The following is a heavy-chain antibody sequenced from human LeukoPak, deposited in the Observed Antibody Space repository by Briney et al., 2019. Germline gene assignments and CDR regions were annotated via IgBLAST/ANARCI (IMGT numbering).Heavy chain of an antibody. CDR1: GYTFTGYY. J-gene: IGHJ5*02. CDR2: INPNSGGT. D-gene: IGHD3-22*01. Sequence: ASVKVSCKASGYTFTGYYMHWVRQAPGQGLGWMGWINPNSGGTNYAQKFQGWVTMTRDTSISTAYMELSRLRSDDTAVYYCARVSTMIVVVTNNWFDPWGQGTLVTVSS. V-gene: IGHV1-2*04. CDR3: ARVSTMIVVVTNNWFDP.